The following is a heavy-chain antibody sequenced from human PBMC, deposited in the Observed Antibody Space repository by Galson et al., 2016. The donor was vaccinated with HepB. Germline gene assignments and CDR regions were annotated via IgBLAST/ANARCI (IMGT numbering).Heavy chain of an antibody. CDR2: INNSGST. V-gene: IGHV4-34*01. CDR1: GGSFSGFY. J-gene: IGHJ6*04. Sequence: SETLSLTCAVYGGSFSGFYWSWIRQPPGKGLEWIGEINNSGSTYYNPSLKSRVTISVVTSKNQLSLQLSSVTAADAAVYYCARAVRSDVYYYYGMDVWGTGTTVTVSS. D-gene: IGHD3-10*01. CDR3: ARAVRSDVYYYYGMDV.